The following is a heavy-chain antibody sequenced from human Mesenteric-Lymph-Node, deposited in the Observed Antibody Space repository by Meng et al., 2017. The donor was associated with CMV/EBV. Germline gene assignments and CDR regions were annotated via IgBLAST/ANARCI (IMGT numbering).Heavy chain of an antibody. CDR2: INHSGST. V-gene: IGHV4-34*01. Sequence: LSLTCAVYGRSFSGYYWSWIRQPPGKGLEWIGEINHSGSTNYNPSLKSRVTISVDTSKNQFSLKLSSVTAADTAVYYCARVRGHLPNPWGQGTLVTVSS. J-gene: IGHJ5*02. CDR1: GRSFSGYY. CDR3: ARVRGHLPNP. D-gene: IGHD3-16*01.